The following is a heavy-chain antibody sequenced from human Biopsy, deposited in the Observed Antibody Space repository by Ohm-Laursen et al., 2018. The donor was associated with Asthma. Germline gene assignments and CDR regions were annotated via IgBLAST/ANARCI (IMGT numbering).Heavy chain of an antibody. CDR3: ARVVIYGDIYFGIDV. D-gene: IGHD4-17*01. Sequence: LSLTCRVSGGYTGSSDHHCAWIRQAPGKGLEWIGFVFRSGSTHYSRSLERRVSISIDTATNEFSMKLWSVTPADTAVYFCARVVIYGDIYFGIDVWGPGNTVVVS. CDR1: GGYTGSSDHH. V-gene: IGHV4-30-4*01. CDR2: VFRSGST. J-gene: IGHJ6*02.